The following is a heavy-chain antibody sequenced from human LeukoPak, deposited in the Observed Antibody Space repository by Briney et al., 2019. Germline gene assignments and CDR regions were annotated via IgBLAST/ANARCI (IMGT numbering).Heavy chain of an antibody. D-gene: IGHD6-19*01. Sequence: GGSLRLSCAASGFTFSSYAMSWVRQAPGKGLEWVSAISGSGGSTYYADSVKSRFTISRDNSKNTLYLQMNSLRAEDTAVYYCAKDSSSGWYEGFDYWGQGTLVTVSS. V-gene: IGHV3-23*01. CDR2: ISGSGGST. CDR1: GFTFSSYA. J-gene: IGHJ4*02. CDR3: AKDSSSGWYEGFDY.